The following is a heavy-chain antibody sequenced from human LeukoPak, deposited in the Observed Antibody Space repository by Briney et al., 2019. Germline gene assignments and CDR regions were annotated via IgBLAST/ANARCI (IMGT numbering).Heavy chain of an antibody. V-gene: IGHV3-15*01. CDR3: ARGSMVATFDY. J-gene: IGHJ4*02. CDR1: GFTFTSAW. D-gene: IGHD5-12*01. Sequence: GGSLRLSCAASGFTFTSAWMNWVRQASGKGLEWVGRIKSKADGATTDYAAPVKGRFTISRDDSENTLYLQMNSLRAEDTAVYYCARGSMVATFDYWGQGTLVTVSS. CDR2: IKSKADGATT.